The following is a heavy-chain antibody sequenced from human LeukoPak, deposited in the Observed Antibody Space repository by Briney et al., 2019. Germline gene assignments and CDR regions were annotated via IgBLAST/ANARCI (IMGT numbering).Heavy chain of an antibody. CDR2: IYYSGST. J-gene: IGHJ4*02. D-gene: IGHD3-10*01. V-gene: IGHV4-34*09. Sequence: PSETLSLTCAVYGGSFSGYYWSWIRQPPGKGLEWIGYIYYSGSTYYNPSLKSRVTISVDTSKNQFSLKLSSVTAADTAVYYCARGWDYYGSGSYIFDYWGQGTLVTVSS. CDR1: GGSFSGYY. CDR3: ARGWDYYGSGSYIFDY.